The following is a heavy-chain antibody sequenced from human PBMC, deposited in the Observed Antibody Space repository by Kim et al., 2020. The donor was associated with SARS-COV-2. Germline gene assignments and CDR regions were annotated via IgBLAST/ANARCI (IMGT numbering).Heavy chain of an antibody. CDR3: AKRDCSSARCYTTDS. CDR2: ISGSGGTT. CDR1: GFTFSNYA. V-gene: IGHV3-23*01. D-gene: IGHD2-2*01. Sequence: WGSLRLSCAASGFTFSNYAMNWVRQAPGQGLEWVSIISGSGGTTYFADSVNGRFTISRDNSKNTLYLQMNILRDEDTAAYYCAKRDCSSARCYTTDSCG. J-gene: IGHJ5*01.